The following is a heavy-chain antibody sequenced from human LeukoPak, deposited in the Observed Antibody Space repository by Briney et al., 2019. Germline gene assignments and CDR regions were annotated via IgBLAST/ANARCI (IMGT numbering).Heavy chain of an antibody. D-gene: IGHD3-22*01. J-gene: IGHJ4*02. CDR2: MNPNSGNT. CDR1: GYTFTSYD. CDR3: TRGDYYDTSGYYLLFDY. Sequence: ASVKVSCKASGYTFTSYDINWVRQATGQGLEWMGWMNPNSGNTGYAQKFQGRVTITRNTSISTAYMELSSLRSEDTAVYYCTRGDYYDTSGYYLLFDYWGQGTLVTVSS. V-gene: IGHV1-8*03.